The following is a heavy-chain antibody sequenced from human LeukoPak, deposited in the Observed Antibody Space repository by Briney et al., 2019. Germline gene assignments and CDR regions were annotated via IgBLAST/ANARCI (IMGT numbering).Heavy chain of an antibody. Sequence: PGGSLRLFCAASGFTFSTYEMNWVRQAPGKGLEWVAYIGNSGNTIYYADSVKGRFTISRDNAKNSLYLQMNSLRAEDTAVYYCARADLAVVPVFDYWGQGTLVTVSS. CDR3: ARADLAVVPVFDY. CDR2: IGNSGNTI. V-gene: IGHV3-48*03. J-gene: IGHJ4*02. D-gene: IGHD6-19*01. CDR1: GFTFSTYE.